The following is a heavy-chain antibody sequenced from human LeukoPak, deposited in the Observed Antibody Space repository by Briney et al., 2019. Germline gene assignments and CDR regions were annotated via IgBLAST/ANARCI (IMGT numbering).Heavy chain of an antibody. V-gene: IGHV1-2*02. CDR2: INPNSGGT. D-gene: IGHD1-26*01. J-gene: IGHJ6*02. CDR1: GYTFTGYY. CDR3: ARDPSGSYNSYYNGMDV. Sequence: GASVKVSCKASGYTFTGYYMHWVRQAPGQGLEWMGWINPNSGGTNYAQKFQGRVTMTRDTSISTAYMELSRLRSDGTAEYYCARDPSGSYNSYYNGMDVWGQGTTVTVSS.